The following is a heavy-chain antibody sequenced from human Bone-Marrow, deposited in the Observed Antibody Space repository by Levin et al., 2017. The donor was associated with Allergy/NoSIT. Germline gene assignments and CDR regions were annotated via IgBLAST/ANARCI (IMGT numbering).Heavy chain of an antibody. V-gene: IGHV3-49*03. D-gene: IGHD3-3*02. Sequence: GESLKISCAASGFTVGDYAMNWFRQAPGKELEWVGFIRSKAYGGISEYAASGKGRFGISRDDSKSIAYLQMNSLKTEDTAVYFCTRDHFRPGDYFDYWGQGTLVTVSS. CDR3: TRDHFRPGDYFDY. J-gene: IGHJ4*02. CDR1: GFTVGDYA. CDR2: IRSKAYGGIS.